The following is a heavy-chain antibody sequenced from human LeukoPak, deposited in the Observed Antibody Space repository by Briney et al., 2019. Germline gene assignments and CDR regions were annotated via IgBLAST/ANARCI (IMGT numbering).Heavy chain of an antibody. CDR2: IIPIFGTA. J-gene: IGHJ6*03. CDR1: GGTFSSYA. D-gene: IGHD1-14*01. CDR3: ARDPGTNRGYYYCYMDV. V-gene: IGHV1-69*05. Sequence: SVKVSCKASGGTFSSYAISWVRQAPGQGLEWMGGIIPIFGTANYAQKFQGRVTITTDESTSTAYMELSSLKSEDTAVYYCARDPGTNRGYYYCYMDVWGKGTTVTVSS.